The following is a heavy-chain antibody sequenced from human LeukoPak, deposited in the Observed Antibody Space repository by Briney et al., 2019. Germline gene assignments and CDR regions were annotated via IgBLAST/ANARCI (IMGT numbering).Heavy chain of an antibody. Sequence: GGSLRLSCAASGFTFSSYGMHWIRQAPGKGLEWVAVISYDGSNEYYADSVKGRFTISRDNSKNTLYLQMNSLRAEDTAVYYCAKGIGWRPYYGDYWDYWGQGTLVTVSS. V-gene: IGHV3-30*18. D-gene: IGHD4-17*01. CDR3: AKGIGWRPYYGDYWDY. CDR1: GFTFSSYG. J-gene: IGHJ4*02. CDR2: ISYDGSNE.